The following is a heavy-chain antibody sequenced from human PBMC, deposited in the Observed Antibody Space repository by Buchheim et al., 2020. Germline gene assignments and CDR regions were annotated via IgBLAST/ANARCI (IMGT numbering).Heavy chain of an antibody. J-gene: IGHJ6*02. CDR2: ISSSSSYT. CDR1: GFTFSDYY. CDR3: ARLRQGIAARYYYGMDV. D-gene: IGHD6-6*01. V-gene: IGHV3-11*06. Sequence: QVQLVESGGGLVKPGGSLRLSCAASGFTFSDYYMSWIRQAPGKGLEWVSYISSSSSYTNYADSVKGRFTISRDNAKNSRYLQMNSLRAEDTAVYYCARLRQGIAARYYYGMDVWGQGTT.